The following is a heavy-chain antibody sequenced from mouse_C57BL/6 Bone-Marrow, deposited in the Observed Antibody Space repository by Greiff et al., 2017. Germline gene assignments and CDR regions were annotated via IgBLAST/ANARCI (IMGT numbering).Heavy chain of an antibody. CDR2: INYDGSST. Sequence: DVLLVESEGGLVQPGSSMTLSCTASGFTFSDYYMAWVRQVPEKGLEWVANINYDGSSTYYLDSLKSRFIISRDNAKNILYLQMSRRKSEDTATYYCSSVYYEGFAYWGQGTLVTVSA. CDR3: SSVYYEGFAY. V-gene: IGHV5-16*01. CDR1: GFTFSDYY. J-gene: IGHJ3*01. D-gene: IGHD2-4*01.